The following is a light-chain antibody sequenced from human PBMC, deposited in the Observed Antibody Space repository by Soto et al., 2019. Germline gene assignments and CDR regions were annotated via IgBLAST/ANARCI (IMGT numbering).Light chain of an antibody. CDR1: QSVSNNY. J-gene: IGKJ4*02. Sequence: EIVLTQSPGTLSLSPGERATLSCRASQSVSNNYLAWYQQKPGQAPRLLIYCASNRATGIPDRFSGSGSGTEFNLTISRLEPEDFAVYLCQQYVXPGTVGEGTK. V-gene: IGKV3-20*01. CDR3: QQYVXPGT. CDR2: CAS.